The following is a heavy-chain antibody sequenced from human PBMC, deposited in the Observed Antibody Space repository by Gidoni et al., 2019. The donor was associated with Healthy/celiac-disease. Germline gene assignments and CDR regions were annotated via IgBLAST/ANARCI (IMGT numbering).Heavy chain of an antibody. Sequence: QVHLVQSGAEVKKPGASVKVSCKASGYTFTSYGISGVRQAPGHGLEWMGWISAYNGNTKYEQKLQGRVTMTTDTSTSTAYMELRRLRSDDTAVYYCARDSLRQQLSDYYYGMDVWGQGTTVTVSS. CDR3: ARDSLRQQLSDYYYGMDV. CDR1: GYTFTSYG. CDR2: ISAYNGNT. V-gene: IGHV1-18*01. J-gene: IGHJ6*02. D-gene: IGHD6-13*01.